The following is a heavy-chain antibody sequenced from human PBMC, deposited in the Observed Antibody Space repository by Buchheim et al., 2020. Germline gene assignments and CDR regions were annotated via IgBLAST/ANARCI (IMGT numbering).Heavy chain of an antibody. Sequence: QLQLQESGPGLVKPSETLSLTCTVSGGSISSSSYYWGWIRQPPGKGLEWIGSIYYSGSTYYNPSLKSRVTISVDTSKNQFSLKLSSVTAADTAVYYCARERWFRDLRKYYFDYWGQGTL. CDR1: GGSISSSSYY. D-gene: IGHD3-10*01. V-gene: IGHV4-39*02. J-gene: IGHJ4*02. CDR3: ARERWFRDLRKYYFDY. CDR2: IYYSGST.